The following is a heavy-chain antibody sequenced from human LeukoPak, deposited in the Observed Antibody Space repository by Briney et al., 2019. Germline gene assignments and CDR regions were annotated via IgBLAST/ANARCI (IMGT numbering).Heavy chain of an antibody. CDR1: GFTFSSYS. CDR3: AALIIGRPFDY. J-gene: IGHJ4*02. D-gene: IGHD1-26*01. V-gene: IGHV3-7*03. CDR2: IKQDGSET. Sequence: GGSLRLSCAGSGFTFSSYSMNWVRQAPGKGLEYMASIKQDGSETYYVDSVKGRFTISRDNAKDSLDLQMNNLRAEDTAVYYCAALIIGRPFDYWGQGTLVIVSS.